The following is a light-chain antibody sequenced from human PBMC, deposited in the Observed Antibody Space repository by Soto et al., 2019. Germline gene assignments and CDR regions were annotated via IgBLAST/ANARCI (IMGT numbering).Light chain of an antibody. V-gene: IGLV2-8*01. Sequence: QSVLTQPPSASGSPGQSVTISCTGTSSDVGGYNYVSWYQQHPGTAPKLMIYEVSKRPSGVPDRFSGSKSGNTASLTVSGLQAEDEADYYCSSYAGSNNLKVFGTGTKVTVL. J-gene: IGLJ1*01. CDR1: SSDVGGYNY. CDR3: SSYAGSNNLKV. CDR2: EVS.